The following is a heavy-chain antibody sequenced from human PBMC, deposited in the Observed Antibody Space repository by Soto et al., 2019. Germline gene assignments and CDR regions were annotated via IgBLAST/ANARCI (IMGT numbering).Heavy chain of an antibody. Sequence: ASVKVSCKASGYTFTGYDINWVRQATGQGLEWMGWMNPNSGNTGYAQKFQGRVTMTRNTSISTAYMELSSLRSEDTAVYYCARVFGWNYYYYYMDVWGKGTTVTVSS. V-gene: IGHV1-8*01. CDR2: MNPNSGNT. CDR1: GYTFTGYD. CDR3: ARVFGWNYYYYYMDV. J-gene: IGHJ6*03. D-gene: IGHD6-19*01.